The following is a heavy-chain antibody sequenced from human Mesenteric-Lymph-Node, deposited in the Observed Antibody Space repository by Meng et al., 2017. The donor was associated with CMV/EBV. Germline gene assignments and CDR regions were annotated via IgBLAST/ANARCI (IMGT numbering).Heavy chain of an antibody. J-gene: IGHJ3*01. Sequence: SVKVSCKASGSTFTTSAVQWVRQARGQRLEWIGCVVVGSGNTNYAQKFQERVTISRDMSTSTAYMELSSLRSEDTAVYYCAREDRTGYDEAFDVWGQGTMVTVSS. D-gene: IGHD3/OR15-3a*01. V-gene: IGHV1-58*01. CDR2: VVVGSGNT. CDR3: AREDRTGYDEAFDV. CDR1: GSTFTTSA.